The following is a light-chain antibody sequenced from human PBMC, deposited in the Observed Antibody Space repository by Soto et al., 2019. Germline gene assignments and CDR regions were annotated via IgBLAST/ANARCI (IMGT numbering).Light chain of an antibody. CDR3: AAWDDSLNGHVV. J-gene: IGLJ2*01. CDR1: SSNIGSNT. Sequence: QSVLTQPPSASGTPGQRVTISCSGSSSNIGSNTVNWYQQLPGTAPKLLIYSNNQRPSGVPDQFSGSKSGTSASLAISGLQSEDEADYYCAAWDDSLNGHVVFGGGTKSPS. CDR2: SNN. V-gene: IGLV1-44*01.